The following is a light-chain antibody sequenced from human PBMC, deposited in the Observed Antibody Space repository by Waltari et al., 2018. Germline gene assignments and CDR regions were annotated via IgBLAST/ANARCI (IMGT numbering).Light chain of an antibody. J-gene: IGKJ2*01. V-gene: IGKV3-15*01. CDR3: QQYLSWYT. CDR2: GAS. Sequence: EVVMTQSPATLSVSPGERATLSCRASHSVSSNLAWYQRKPGQTPRLLIYGASTRATGIPARFSGSGSGTEFTLTISNLQSEDFAVYYCQQYLSWYTFGQGTKLEIK. CDR1: HSVSSN.